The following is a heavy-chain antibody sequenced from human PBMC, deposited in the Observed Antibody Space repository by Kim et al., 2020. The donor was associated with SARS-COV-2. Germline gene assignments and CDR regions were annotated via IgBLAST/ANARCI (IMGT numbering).Heavy chain of an antibody. D-gene: IGHD5-12*01. V-gene: IGHV3-21*06. J-gene: IGHJ4*02. Sequence: GGSLRLSCAASGFTFSGYTMAWVRQAPGKGLEGVSSISAGSTYLFYTASLEGRFTISRDNAKNSLYLEMNNLGAEDTAVYYCARGGLATITATQGRDYWGQGTLVTVSS. CDR3: ARGGLATITATQGRDY. CDR1: GFTFSGYT. CDR2: ISAGSTYL.